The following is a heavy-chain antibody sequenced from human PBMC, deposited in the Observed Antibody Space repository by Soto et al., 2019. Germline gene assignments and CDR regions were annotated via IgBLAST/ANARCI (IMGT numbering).Heavy chain of an antibody. J-gene: IGHJ6*02. D-gene: IGHD6-19*01. CDR2: ISYDGRNK. CDR1: GFTFSSYG. Sequence: QVQLVESGGGGVQPGRSLRLSCAASGFTFSSYGIHWVRQAPGKGLEWVAVISYDGRNKYYADSVKGRFAISRDNSRNTLYLKMSSLRAEDTAVYYCVKDGSSGWPYYYGLDVWGQGTTVTVSS. V-gene: IGHV3-30*18. CDR3: VKDGSSGWPYYYGLDV.